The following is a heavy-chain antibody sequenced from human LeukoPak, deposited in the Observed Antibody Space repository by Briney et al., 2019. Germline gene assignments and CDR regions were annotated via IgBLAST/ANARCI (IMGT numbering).Heavy chain of an antibody. Sequence: PGGSLRLSCAASGFTFSSYSMNWVRQAPGKGLEWVSSISSSSSYIYYADSVKGRFTISRDNAKNSLYLQMNSLRAEDTAVYYCAREVRDYGAGIDYWGQGPLVTVSS. D-gene: IGHD4-17*01. CDR1: GFTFSSYS. J-gene: IGHJ4*02. CDR2: ISSSSSYI. CDR3: AREVRDYGAGIDY. V-gene: IGHV3-21*01.